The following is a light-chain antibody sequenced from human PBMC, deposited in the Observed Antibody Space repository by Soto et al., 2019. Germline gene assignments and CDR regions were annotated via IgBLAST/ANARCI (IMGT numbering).Light chain of an antibody. J-gene: IGLJ1*01. CDR3: SSYTSSSTI. Sequence: QSALTQPPSASGSPGQSVTISCTGTSSDVGGYNYVSWYQQHPGKAPKLMIYEVTNRPSGVSNRFSGSKSGYTASLTISGLQAEDEADYYCSSYTSSSTIFGTGTKLTVL. CDR2: EVT. V-gene: IGLV2-14*01. CDR1: SSDVGGYNY.